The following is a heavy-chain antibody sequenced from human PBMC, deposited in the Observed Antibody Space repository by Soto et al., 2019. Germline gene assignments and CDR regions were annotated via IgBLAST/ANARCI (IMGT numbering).Heavy chain of an antibody. CDR1: GGSISSYY. CDR2: IYYSGST. D-gene: IGHD2-2*02. CDR3: ARHAIPTPYFDY. V-gene: IGHV4-59*08. Sequence: PSETLSLTCTVSGGSISSYYWSWIRQPPGKGLEWIGYIYYSGSTNYNPSLKSRVTISVDTSKNQFSLKLSSVTAADTAVYYCARHAIPTPYFDYWGQGTLVTVSS. J-gene: IGHJ4*02.